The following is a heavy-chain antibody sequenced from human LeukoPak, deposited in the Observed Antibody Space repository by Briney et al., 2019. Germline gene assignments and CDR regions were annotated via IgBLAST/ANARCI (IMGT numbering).Heavy chain of an antibody. V-gene: IGHV3-53*01. Sequence: PGASLRLSCAASGFTFSSYAMSWVRQAPGKGLEWVSVIYSGGSTYYADSVKGRFTISRDNSKNTLYLQMNSLRAEDTAVYYCARDVGGRGDYWGQGTLVTVSS. J-gene: IGHJ4*02. D-gene: IGHD5-24*01. CDR1: GFTFSSYA. CDR2: IYSGGST. CDR3: ARDVGGRGDY.